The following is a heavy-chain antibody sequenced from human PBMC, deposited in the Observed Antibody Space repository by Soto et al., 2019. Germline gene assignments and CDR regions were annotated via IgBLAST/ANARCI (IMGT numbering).Heavy chain of an antibody. D-gene: IGHD2-8*01. CDR2: INPKSGGT. J-gene: IGHJ6*02. CDR3: ARGHSTDCSNGVCSFFYNHEMDV. Sequence: SVKVSCKASGYSFSDYHIHWVRQAPGQGLEWLGRINPKSGGTSSAQKFQGWVTMTRDTSISTAYMELTRLRSDDTAVYFCARGHSTDCSNGVCSFFYNHEMDVWG. CDR1: GYSFSDYH. V-gene: IGHV1-2*04.